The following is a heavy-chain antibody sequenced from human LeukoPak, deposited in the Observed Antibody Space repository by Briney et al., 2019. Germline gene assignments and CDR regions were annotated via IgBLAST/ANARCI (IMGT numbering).Heavy chain of an antibody. V-gene: IGHV4-39*07. CDR3: AITDSRSLRPYDF. D-gene: IGHD3-3*01. Sequence: SETLSLTCTVSGGSISSSSYYWGWIRQPPGRGLEWIGSIYYSGSTYYNPSLKSRVTISVDTSKNQFSLKLSSVTAADTAVYYCAITDSRSLRPYDFWGQGTLVTVSS. CDR1: GGSISSSSYY. CDR2: IYYSGST. J-gene: IGHJ4*02.